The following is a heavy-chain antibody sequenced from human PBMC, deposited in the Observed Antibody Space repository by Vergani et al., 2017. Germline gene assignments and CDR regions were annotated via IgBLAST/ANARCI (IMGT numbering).Heavy chain of an antibody. D-gene: IGHD3-16*01. J-gene: IGHJ3*02. CDR1: GGSMSGFY. CDR3: GRKLPDGGEAAFDI. Sequence: QVQLQESGPGLVKPSETLSLTCTVSGGSMSGFYWAWIRPPAGRGLEWIGRIYNSGGTKYNPSLKGRVTISVDTSMNQYSLKLTSVTAADTAVYYWGRKLPDGGEAAFDIWGQGTMVSVSS. CDR2: IYNSGGT. V-gene: IGHV4-4*07.